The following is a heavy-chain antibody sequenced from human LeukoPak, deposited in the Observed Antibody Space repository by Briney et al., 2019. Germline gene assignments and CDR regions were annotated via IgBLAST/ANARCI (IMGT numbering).Heavy chain of an antibody. CDR2: INPNSGGT. CDR3: ARDQYYYDSSGYY. Sequence: ASVKVSCKASGYTFTGYYMHWVRQAPGQGLEWMGWINPNSGGTNYAQKFQGRVTMTRDASISTAYMELRSLRSDDTAVYYCARDQYYYDSSGYYWGQGTLVTVSS. J-gene: IGHJ4*02. D-gene: IGHD3-22*01. CDR1: GYTFTGYY. V-gene: IGHV1-2*02.